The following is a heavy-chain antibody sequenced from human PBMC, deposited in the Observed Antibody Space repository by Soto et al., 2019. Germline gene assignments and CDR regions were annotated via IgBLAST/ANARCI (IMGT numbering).Heavy chain of an antibody. D-gene: IGHD6-13*01. CDR1: RGSISSYY. J-gene: IGHJ4*02. V-gene: IGHV4-4*07. CDR2: IYTSGST. Sequence: WETLSLTCTVSRGSISSYYWSWIRQPAGKGLEWIGRIYTSGSTNYNPSLKSRVTMSVDTSKNQFSLKLSSVTAADTAVYYCAREKGQWGSSWYHDYWGQGTLVTVSS. CDR3: AREKGQWGSSWYHDY.